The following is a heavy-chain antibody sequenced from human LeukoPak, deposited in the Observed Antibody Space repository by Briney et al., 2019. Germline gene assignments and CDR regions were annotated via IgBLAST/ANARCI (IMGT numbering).Heavy chain of an antibody. CDR3: ARESGESSLDY. J-gene: IGHJ4*02. V-gene: IGHV3-7*01. CDR2: IKQDGSEK. D-gene: IGHD3-10*01. CDR1: GFTFSSYW. Sequence: GGSLRLPCAASGFTFSSYWMSWVRQAPGKGLEWVANIKQDGSEKYYVDSVKGRFTISRDNAKNSLYLQMNSLRAEDTAVYYCARESGESSLDYWGQGTLVTVSS.